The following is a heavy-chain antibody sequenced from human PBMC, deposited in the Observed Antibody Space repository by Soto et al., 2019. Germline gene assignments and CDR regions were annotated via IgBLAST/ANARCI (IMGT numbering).Heavy chain of an antibody. V-gene: IGHV5-10-1*01. D-gene: IGHD2-21*02. Sequence: GESLKLSSKGSGYSFTSYWISWVRQMPVKGLEWMGRIDPSDSYTNYSPSFQGHVTISADKSISTAYLQWSSLKASDTAMYYCARLGYCGGDCYSNFDYWGQGTLVTVSS. CDR2: IDPSDSYT. J-gene: IGHJ4*02. CDR3: ARLGYCGGDCYSNFDY. CDR1: GYSFTSYW.